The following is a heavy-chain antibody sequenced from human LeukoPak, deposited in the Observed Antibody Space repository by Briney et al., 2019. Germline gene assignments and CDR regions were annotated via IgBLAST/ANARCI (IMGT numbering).Heavy chain of an antibody. CDR3: AKQGKYQATIPRYGMDV. Sequence: GGSLRLSCAVSGFTFSSYGSYWVRQAPGKGLEWVAVISYDGTNEYYADSVKGRFTISRDNSKNTLYLQMDSLRAEDTAFYYCAKQGKYQATIPRYGMDVWGQGTTVIVSS. D-gene: IGHD2-2*01. CDR2: ISYDGTNE. V-gene: IGHV3-30*18. CDR1: GFTFSSYG. J-gene: IGHJ6*02.